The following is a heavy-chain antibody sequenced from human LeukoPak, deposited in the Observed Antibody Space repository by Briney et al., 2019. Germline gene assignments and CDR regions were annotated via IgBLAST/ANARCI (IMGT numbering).Heavy chain of an antibody. D-gene: IGHD3-9*01. Sequence: SQTLSLTCTFSGGSIRSGDYYWSWIRPPPGKGLEWLGYLYYRESTYYNPSLKSRVTISVDTSKSQFSLKLSSVTAADTAVYYCASRYYDILTGYHWGQGTLVTVSS. CDR3: ASRYYDILTGYH. V-gene: IGHV4-30-4*08. CDR1: GGSIRSGDYY. CDR2: LYYREST. J-gene: IGHJ5*02.